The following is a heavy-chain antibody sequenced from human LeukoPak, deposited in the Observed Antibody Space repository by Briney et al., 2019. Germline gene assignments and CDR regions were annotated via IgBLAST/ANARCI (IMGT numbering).Heavy chain of an antibody. Sequence: GGSLRLSCAASGFTFSSYSMNWVRQAPGKGLEWVSSISSSSSYIYYADSVKGRFTISRDNAKNSLYLQMNSLRAEDTALYHCARALRFTAAPYAFDIWGQGTMVTVSS. J-gene: IGHJ3*02. V-gene: IGHV3-21*04. CDR1: GFTFSSYS. CDR3: ARALRFTAAPYAFDI. D-gene: IGHD6-13*01. CDR2: ISSSSSYI.